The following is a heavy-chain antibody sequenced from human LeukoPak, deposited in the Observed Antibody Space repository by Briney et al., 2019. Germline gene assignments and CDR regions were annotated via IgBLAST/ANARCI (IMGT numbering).Heavy chain of an antibody. D-gene: IGHD3-10*01. CDR1: GFTFSSYW. J-gene: IGHJ6*03. V-gene: IGHV3-7*01. CDR2: IKQDGSEK. Sequence: GGSLRLSCAASGFTFSSYWMSWVRQAPGKGLEWVANIKQDGSEKYYVDSVKGRFTISRDNAKNSLYLQMNSLRAEDTAVYYCASNDANRYYYGSGTYYYYYMDVWGKGTTVTVSS. CDR3: ASNDANRYYYGSGTYYYYYMDV.